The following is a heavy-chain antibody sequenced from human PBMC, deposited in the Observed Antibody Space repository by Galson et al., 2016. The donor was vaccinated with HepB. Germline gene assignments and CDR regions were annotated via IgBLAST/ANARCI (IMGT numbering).Heavy chain of an antibody. D-gene: IGHD5/OR15-5a*01. CDR3: ARHIIEYSVYDPTRSFDS. J-gene: IGHJ4*01. V-gene: IGHV5-51*01. CDR2: VYPGDSDT. Sequence: QSGAEVKKPGESLKISCRGSGYNFTSDWIGWVRQMPGKGLEWMGIVYPGDSDTRYSPSFQGQVTISADKSINTAYLQWSSLRASDTAMYYCARHIIEYSVYDPTRSFDSWGHGTLVTVSS. CDR1: GYNFTSDW.